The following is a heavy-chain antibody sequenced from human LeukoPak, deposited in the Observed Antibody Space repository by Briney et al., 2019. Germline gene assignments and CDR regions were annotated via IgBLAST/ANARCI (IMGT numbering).Heavy chain of an antibody. CDR3: ARRANYYDSSGSRSDFDY. D-gene: IGHD3-22*01. V-gene: IGHV5-51*01. Sequence: GESLKISCKGSGYSFTSYWIGWVRQMPGKGLEWMGIIYPGDSDTRYSPSFQGQVTISADKSISTAYLQWSSLKASDTAMYYCARRANYYDSSGSRSDFDYWGQGTLVTVSS. CDR2: IYPGDSDT. J-gene: IGHJ4*02. CDR1: GYSFTSYW.